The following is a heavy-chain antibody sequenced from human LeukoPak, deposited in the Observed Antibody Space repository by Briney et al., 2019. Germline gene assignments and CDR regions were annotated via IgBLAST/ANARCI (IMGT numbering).Heavy chain of an antibody. J-gene: IGHJ4*02. CDR1: PGITFSDYW. Sequence: GGSLRLSCAASPGITFSDYWMNWVRQAPGKGLEWVAIIRQDGREKLYLDSVKGRFTISRDNAKSSVYLQINSLRAEDTAVYYCVGGIGWQPDYWGQGTLVTVPS. V-gene: IGHV3-7*03. CDR2: IRQDGREK. CDR3: VGGIGWQPDY. D-gene: IGHD6-19*01.